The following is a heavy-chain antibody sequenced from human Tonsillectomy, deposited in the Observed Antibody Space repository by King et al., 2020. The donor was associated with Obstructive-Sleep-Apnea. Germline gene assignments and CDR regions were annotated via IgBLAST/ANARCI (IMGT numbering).Heavy chain of an antibody. CDR1: GFTFSTYS. CDR2: ISSSSSYL. D-gene: IGHD2-15*01. Sequence: VQLVESGGGLVKPGGSLRLSCVASGFTFSTYSITWVRLAPGKGLEWASSISSSSSYLYYADSVKGRFTISRDNSKNSLYLQINSLRAEDTAVYYCVRDYSVVSGLDVWGQGTTVTVSS. CDR3: VRDYSVVSGLDV. J-gene: IGHJ6*02. V-gene: IGHV3-21*01.